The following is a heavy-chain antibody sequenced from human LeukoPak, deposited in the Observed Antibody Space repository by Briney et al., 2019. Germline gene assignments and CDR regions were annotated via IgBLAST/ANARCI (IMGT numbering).Heavy chain of an antibody. Sequence: GGSLRLSCAASGFTFSSYEMNWVRQAPGKGLEWVASISFDINDRKYAESVRGRFTISRDNAKNSLYLQMNSLRAEDTAVYYCAREGYDFRYYMDVWGKGTTVTVSS. J-gene: IGHJ6*03. D-gene: IGHD3-3*01. CDR3: AREGYDFRYYMDV. V-gene: IGHV3-30*03. CDR2: ISFDINDR. CDR1: GFTFSSYE.